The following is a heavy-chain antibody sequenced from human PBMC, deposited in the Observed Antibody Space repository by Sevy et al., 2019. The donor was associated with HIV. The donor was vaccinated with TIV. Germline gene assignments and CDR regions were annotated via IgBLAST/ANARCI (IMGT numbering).Heavy chain of an antibody. J-gene: IGHJ6*02. CDR1: GFSFRTYG. CDR2: ISNDGTNK. Sequence: GGSLRLSCAASGFSFRTYGMHWVRQAPGKGLEWVAVISNDGTNKYYGDSVKGRVTIYRDNSKNAVYLEMNSLRAEDTAVYYCAKDLGVVIGEYYHYYGMDAWGQGTTVTVSS. CDR3: AKDLGVVIGEYYHYYGMDA. V-gene: IGHV3-30*18. D-gene: IGHD2-21*01.